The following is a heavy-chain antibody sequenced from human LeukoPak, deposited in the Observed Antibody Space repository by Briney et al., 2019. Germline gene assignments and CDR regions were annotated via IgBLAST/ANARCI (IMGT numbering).Heavy chain of an antibody. D-gene: IGHD6-19*01. V-gene: IGHV4-59*08. CDR1: GGSISSYY. J-gene: IGHJ4*02. CDR3: ARHVWNSSGLYFNY. Sequence: SETLSLTCTVSGGSISSYYWSWIRQPPGKGLEWIGYIYYSGSTNYNPSLKSRVTISVDTSKNQFSLKLSSVPAADTAVYYCARHVWNSSGLYFNYWGQGTLVTVSS. CDR2: IYYSGST.